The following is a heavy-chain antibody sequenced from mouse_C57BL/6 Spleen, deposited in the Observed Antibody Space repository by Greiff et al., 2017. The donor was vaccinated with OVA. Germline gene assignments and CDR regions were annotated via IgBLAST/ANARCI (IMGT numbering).Heavy chain of an antibody. J-gene: IGHJ3*01. CDR3: ARGGDGNSAWFAY. Sequence: EVKLQESGPELVKPGASVKISCKASGYSFTDYNMNWVKQSNGKSLEWIGVINPNYGTTSYNQKFKGKATLTVDQSSSTAYMQLNSLTSEDSAVYYCARGGDGNSAWFAYWGQGTLVTVSA. D-gene: IGHD2-3*01. CDR2: INPNYGTT. V-gene: IGHV1-39*01. CDR1: GYSFTDYN.